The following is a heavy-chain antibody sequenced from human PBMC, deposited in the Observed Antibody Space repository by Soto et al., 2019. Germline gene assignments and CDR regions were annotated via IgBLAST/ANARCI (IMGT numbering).Heavy chain of an antibody. J-gene: IGHJ5*02. V-gene: IGHV4-39*01. CDR3: ARSNIVVVAASIGINWFDP. Sequence: QLQLQESGPGLVKPSETLSLTCTVSGGSISSSSYYWGWIRQPPGKGLEWIGSIYYSGSTYYNPSLKSRVTISVDTSKNQFSLKLSSVTAADTAVYYCARSNIVVVAASIGINWFDPWGQGTLVTVSS. D-gene: IGHD2-15*01. CDR1: GGSISSSSYY. CDR2: IYYSGST.